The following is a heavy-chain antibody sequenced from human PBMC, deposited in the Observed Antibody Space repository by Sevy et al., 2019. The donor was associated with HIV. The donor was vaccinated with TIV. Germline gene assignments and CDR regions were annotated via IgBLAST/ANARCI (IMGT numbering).Heavy chain of an antibody. CDR3: ARDQRNSSGWYYYYYYMDV. V-gene: IGHV3-74*01. Sequence: GGSLRLSCAASGFTFSSYWMHWVRQAPGKGLVWVSRINSDGSSTSYGDSVKGRFTISRDNAKNTLYLQMNSLRAEDTALYYCARDQRNSSGWYYYYYYMDVWGKGTTVTVSS. CDR2: INSDGSST. CDR1: GFTFSSYW. D-gene: IGHD6-19*01. J-gene: IGHJ6*03.